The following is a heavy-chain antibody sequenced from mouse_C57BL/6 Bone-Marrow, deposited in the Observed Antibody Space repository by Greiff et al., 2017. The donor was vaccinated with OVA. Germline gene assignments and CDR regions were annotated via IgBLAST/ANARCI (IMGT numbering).Heavy chain of an antibody. CDR2: INPSSGYT. CDR3: ALLTGIFDY. D-gene: IGHD4-1*01. CDR1: GYTFTRYW. Sequence: QVQLKQSGAELAKPGASVKLSCKASGYTFTRYWMHWVKQRPGQGLEWIGYINPSSGYTKYNQKFKDKATLTADKSSSTAHMQLSSLTYEDSAVYYCALLTGIFDYWGQGTTLTVSS. J-gene: IGHJ2*01. V-gene: IGHV1-7*01.